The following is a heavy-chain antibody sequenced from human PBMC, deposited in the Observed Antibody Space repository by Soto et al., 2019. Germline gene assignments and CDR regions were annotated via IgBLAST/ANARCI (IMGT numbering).Heavy chain of an antibody. CDR1: GFTFSSYW. CDR2: IKQDGSEK. Sequence: PGGSLRLSCAASGFTFSSYWMSWVRQAPGKGLEWVANIKQDGSEKYYVDSVKGRFTISRDNAKNSLYLQMNSLRAEDTAVYYCARDLHGDATGWYYYYYMDVWGKGTTVT. J-gene: IGHJ6*03. CDR3: ARDLHGDATGWYYYYYMDV. V-gene: IGHV3-7*01. D-gene: IGHD4-17*01.